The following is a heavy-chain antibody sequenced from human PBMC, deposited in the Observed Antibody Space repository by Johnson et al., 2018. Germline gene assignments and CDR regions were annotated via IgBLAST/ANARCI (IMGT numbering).Heavy chain of an antibody. J-gene: IGHJ1*01. CDR2: VYYSGTT. CDR3: ARVIRSWVGAEYFQD. D-gene: IGHD1-26*01. V-gene: IGHV4-59*01. CDR1: GGSLSSYY. Sequence: QVRLVQSGPGLVKPSETLSLSCTVSGGSLSSYYWSWIRQPPGKGLEYIGDVYYSGTTNYNPPLKSRVTISIDTSKNQFSLKLSSVTAADTAVYYCARVIRSWVGAEYFQDWGQGTLVTVSS.